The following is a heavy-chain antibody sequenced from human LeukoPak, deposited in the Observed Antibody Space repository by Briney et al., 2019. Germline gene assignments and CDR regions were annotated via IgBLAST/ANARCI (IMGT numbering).Heavy chain of an antibody. D-gene: IGHD3-22*01. V-gene: IGHV1-2*02. Sequence: ASVKASCKASGYTFTGYYMHWVRQAPGQGLEWMGWINPNSGGTNYAQKFQGRVTMTRDTSISTAYMELSRLRSDDTAVYYCARGDWNYYDSSGQIDYWGQGTLVTVSS. J-gene: IGHJ4*02. CDR1: GYTFTGYY. CDR2: INPNSGGT. CDR3: ARGDWNYYDSSGQIDY.